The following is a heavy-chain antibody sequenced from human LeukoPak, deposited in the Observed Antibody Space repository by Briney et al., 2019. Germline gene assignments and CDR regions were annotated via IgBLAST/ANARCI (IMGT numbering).Heavy chain of an antibody. D-gene: IGHD6-19*01. V-gene: IGHV1-2*02. CDR2: INPNSGGT. CDR1: GYTFTGYY. Sequence: GASVAVSCKASGYTFTGYYMHWVRQAPGQGLEWMGWINPNSGGTNYAQKFQDRVTMTRDTSISTAYMELSRLRSDDTAVYYCARAVAGTECFDYWGQGTLVTVSS. J-gene: IGHJ4*02. CDR3: ARAVAGTECFDY.